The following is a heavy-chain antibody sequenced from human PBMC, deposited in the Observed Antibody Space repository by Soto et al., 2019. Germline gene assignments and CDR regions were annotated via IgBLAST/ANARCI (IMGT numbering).Heavy chain of an antibody. D-gene: IGHD3-3*01. CDR2: SSYGGIT. CDR1: GGSISGYY. V-gene: IGHV4-59*01. CDR3: ERARKATYITGGFDS. J-gene: IGHJ4*02. Sequence: ETLSLTCRVSGGSISGYYWSWIRQSPEKGLEYIAYSSYGGITNLNGALNGRVTMSIDTSKNQFSLKATSLTAADTAVYYCERARKATYITGGFDSWGQGTLVTVYS.